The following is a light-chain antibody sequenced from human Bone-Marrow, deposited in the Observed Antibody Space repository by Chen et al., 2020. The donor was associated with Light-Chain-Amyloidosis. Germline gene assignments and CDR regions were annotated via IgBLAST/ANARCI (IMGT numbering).Light chain of an antibody. V-gene: IGLV3-21*02. Sequence: SSVLTQPSPVSVAPVQTATSACGGNNIGSTSVHWYQQTPGQAPLLVVYDDSDRPSGIPERLSGSNSGNTATLTISRVEAGDEADYYCQVWDRSSDRPVFGGGTKLTVL. CDR3: QVWDRSSDRPV. CDR1: NIGSTS. J-gene: IGLJ3*02. CDR2: DDS.